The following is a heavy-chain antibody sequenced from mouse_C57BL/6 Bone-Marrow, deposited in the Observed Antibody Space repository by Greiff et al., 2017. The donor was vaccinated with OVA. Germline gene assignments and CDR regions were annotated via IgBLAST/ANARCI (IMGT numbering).Heavy chain of an antibody. Sequence: EVQRVESGGGLVQPKGSLKLSCAASGFSFNTYAMNWVRQAPGKGLEWVARIRSKSNNYATYYADSVKDRFTISRDDSESMLYLQMNNLKTEDTAMYYCLRHDWFWFAYWGQGTLVTVSA. V-gene: IGHV10-1*01. CDR3: LRHDWFWFAY. D-gene: IGHD2-13*01. J-gene: IGHJ3*01. CDR1: GFSFNTYA. CDR2: IRSKSNNYAT.